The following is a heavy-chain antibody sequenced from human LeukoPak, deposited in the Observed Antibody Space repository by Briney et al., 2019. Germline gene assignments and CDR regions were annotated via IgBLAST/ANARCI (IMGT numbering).Heavy chain of an antibody. CDR2: ISGSGGSA. Sequence: GGSLRLSCAASGFTFSNYAMSWIRQAPGKGLEWVSPISGSGGSAYYADSVKGRFTISRDNSKNTLYLQMNSLRAEDTAVYYCAKDPRPYYDVPVGYWGQGTLVTVSP. J-gene: IGHJ4*02. CDR1: GFTFSNYA. D-gene: IGHD3-3*01. V-gene: IGHV3-23*01. CDR3: AKDPRPYYDVPVGY.